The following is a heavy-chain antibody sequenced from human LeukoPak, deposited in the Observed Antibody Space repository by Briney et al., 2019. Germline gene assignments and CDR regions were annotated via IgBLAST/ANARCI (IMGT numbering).Heavy chain of an antibody. CDR1: GFTFSSYA. D-gene: IGHD3-10*01. CDR2: ISGSGGST. J-gene: IGHJ4*02. Sequence: GGSLRLSCAASGFTFSSYAMSWVRQAPGKGLEWVSAISGSGGSTYYADSVKGRFTISRDNSKSTLYLQMNSLRAEDTAVFYCAKDDRATWYFDYWGQGTLVTVSS. V-gene: IGHV3-23*01. CDR3: AKDDRATWYFDY.